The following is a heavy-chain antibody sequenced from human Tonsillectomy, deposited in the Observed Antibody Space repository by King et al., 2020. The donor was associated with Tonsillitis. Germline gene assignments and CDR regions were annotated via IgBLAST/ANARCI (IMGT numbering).Heavy chain of an antibody. J-gene: IGHJ4*02. CDR3: TRDPSGYDFPLDS. CDR1: GFSISDYY. Sequence: VQLVESGGGLVKPGGSLRLSCAASGFSISDYYMSWIRQAPGKGLEWISYISSGGITTYYVDSVKGRFTISRDNAKNSLSLQMNSLRADDTAIYYCTRDPSGYDFPLDSWGQGTLVTVSS. V-gene: IGHV3-11*01. CDR2: ISSGGITT. D-gene: IGHD5-12*01.